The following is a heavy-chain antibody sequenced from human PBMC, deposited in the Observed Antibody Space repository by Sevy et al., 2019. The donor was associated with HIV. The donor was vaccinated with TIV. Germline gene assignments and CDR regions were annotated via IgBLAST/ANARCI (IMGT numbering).Heavy chain of an antibody. J-gene: IGHJ4*02. V-gene: IGHV4-34*01. CDR1: GGSFSGYY. D-gene: IGHD2-2*01. CDR3: ARKESCSSTSCYGAPFDY. CDR2: INHSGST. Sequence: ETLSLTCAVYGGSFSGYYWSWIRQPPGKGLEWIGEINHSGSTNYNPSLKSRVTISVDTSKNQFSLKLSSVTAADTAVYYCARKESCSSTSCYGAPFDYWGQRTLVTVSS.